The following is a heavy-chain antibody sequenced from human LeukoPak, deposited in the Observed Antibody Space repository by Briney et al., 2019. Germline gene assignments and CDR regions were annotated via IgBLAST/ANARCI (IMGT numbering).Heavy chain of an antibody. CDR2: INQSGST. Sequence: SETLSLTCAVYGGSFSGYYWSWIRQPPGKGLEWIGEINQSGSTNYNPSLKSRVTISVDTSKNQFSLKLSSVTAADTAVYYCARGTSFDPWGQGTLVTVSS. J-gene: IGHJ5*02. CDR3: ARGTSFDP. V-gene: IGHV4-34*01. CDR1: GGSFSGYY.